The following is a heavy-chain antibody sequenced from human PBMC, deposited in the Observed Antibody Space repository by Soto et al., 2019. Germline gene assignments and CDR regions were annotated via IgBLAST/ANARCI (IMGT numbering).Heavy chain of an antibody. D-gene: IGHD3-10*01. Sequence: GGSLRLSCAASGFTFSSYGMHWVRQAPGKGLEWVAVIWYDGSNKYYADSVKGRFTISRDNSKNTLYLQMNSLRAEDTAVYYCARDRERFGELLEDSYYFDYWGQGTLVTVSS. CDR2: IWYDGSNK. CDR3: ARDRERFGELLEDSYYFDY. CDR1: GFTFSSYG. V-gene: IGHV3-33*01. J-gene: IGHJ4*02.